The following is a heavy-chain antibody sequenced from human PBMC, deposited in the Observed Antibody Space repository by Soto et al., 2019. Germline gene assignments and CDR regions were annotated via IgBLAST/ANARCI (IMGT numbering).Heavy chain of an antibody. J-gene: IGHJ4*02. CDR2: IIPIFGTA. V-gene: IGHV1-69*13. Sequence: GASVKVSCKASGGTFSSYAISWVRQAPGQGLEWMGGIIPIFGTANYAQKFQGRVTITADESTSTAYMELSSLRSEDTAVYYCATYLARYMKAVAGFRYWGQGTLVTVSS. CDR3: ATYLARYMKAVAGFRY. CDR1: GGTFSSYA. D-gene: IGHD6-19*01.